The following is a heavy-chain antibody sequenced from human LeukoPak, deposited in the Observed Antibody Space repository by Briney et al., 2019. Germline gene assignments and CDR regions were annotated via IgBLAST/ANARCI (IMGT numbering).Heavy chain of an antibody. V-gene: IGHV4-61*01. J-gene: IGHJ5*02. CDR1: GGSVSSDNYY. CDR2: IYYGGGT. D-gene: IGHD3-10*01. Sequence: SETLSLTCTVSGGSVSSDNYYWSWIRQPPGKGLEWIGYIYYGGGTNHNPYLKSRIIISVDTSKNQFSLKLRSVTAADTAVYYCASAEINMVRGIINWFDPWGQGTLVTVSS. CDR3: ASAEINMVRGIINWFDP.